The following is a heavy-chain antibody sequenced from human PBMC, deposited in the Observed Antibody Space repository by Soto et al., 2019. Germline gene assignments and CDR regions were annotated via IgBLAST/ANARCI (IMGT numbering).Heavy chain of an antibody. D-gene: IGHD6-19*01. CDR2: ISGSGTST. CDR1: GLTLSSHG. J-gene: IGHJ4*02. V-gene: IGHV3-48*02. Sequence: EVQLVESGGGLVQPGGSLRLSCVASGLTLSSHGLNWIRQSPGKGLEWLSYISGSGTSTYYADSVKGRFTISRDNAKNSLYLQMDSLRDEDTAVYYCASPAVPDKHEFDYWGQGTLVTVSS. CDR3: ASPAVPDKHEFDY.